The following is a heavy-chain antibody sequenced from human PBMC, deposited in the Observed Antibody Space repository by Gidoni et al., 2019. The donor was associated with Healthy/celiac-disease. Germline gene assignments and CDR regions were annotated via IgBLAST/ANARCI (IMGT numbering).Heavy chain of an antibody. CDR1: GFTFGDYA. CDR2: IRSKAYGGTT. V-gene: IGHV3-49*03. Sequence: EVQLVESGGGLVQPGRSLRLSCTASGFTFGDYAMSWFRQATGKGLEWVGCIRSKAYGGTTEYAASGKGRFTISRDDSKSIAYLQMNSLKTEDTAVYYCTRDKGLTGYSYGYDYWGQGTLVTVSS. D-gene: IGHD5-18*01. J-gene: IGHJ4*02. CDR3: TRDKGLTGYSYGYDY.